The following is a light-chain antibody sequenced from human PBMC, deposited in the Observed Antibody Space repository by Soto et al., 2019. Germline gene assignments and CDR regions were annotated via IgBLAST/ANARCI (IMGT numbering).Light chain of an antibody. CDR1: QSVNNW. V-gene: IGKV1-5*01. CDR2: DDS. J-gene: IGKJ1*01. CDR3: QQYNSYWT. Sequence: DIQMTQYPSTLSASVGERVTISCRASQSVNNWLAWYQRKPGKAPKLLIHDDSTLESGIPSRFSGSGSGTEFTLTISSLQPDDFATYYCQQYNSYWTFGQGTKVEIK.